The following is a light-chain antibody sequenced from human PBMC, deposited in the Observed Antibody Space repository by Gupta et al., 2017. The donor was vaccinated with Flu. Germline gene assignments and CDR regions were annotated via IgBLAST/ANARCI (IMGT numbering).Light chain of an antibody. Sequence: TSIDVVSDNRVSWYQEPPGTAPKRMIYEGSNRPSGVPDRFSGSKSGNTASLTISGLQAEDEADYYCSSYTSSSTGVFGGGTKLTVL. V-gene: IGLV2-18*02. CDR2: EGS. J-gene: IGLJ2*01. CDR1: SIDVVSDNR. CDR3: SSYTSSSTGV.